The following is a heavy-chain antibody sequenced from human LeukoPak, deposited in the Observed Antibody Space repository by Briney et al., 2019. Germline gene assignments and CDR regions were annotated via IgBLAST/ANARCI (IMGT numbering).Heavy chain of an antibody. CDR3: ARHSAGTTKDY. CDR2: MYDSGTT. Sequence: PSETLSLTCTVSGGSISSYYWSWIRQPPGKGLEWIGYMYDSGTTNYNPSLKSRVTISVDTSKNQFSLNLISVTAADTAVYYCARHSAGTTKDYWGQGTLVTVSS. V-gene: IGHV4-59*08. D-gene: IGHD1-1*01. CDR1: GGSISSYY. J-gene: IGHJ4*02.